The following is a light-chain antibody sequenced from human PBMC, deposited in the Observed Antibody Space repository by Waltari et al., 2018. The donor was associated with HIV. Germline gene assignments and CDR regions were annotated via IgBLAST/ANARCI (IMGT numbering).Light chain of an antibody. J-gene: IGLJ3*02. CDR1: SSNVGKNY. CDR2: WGS. Sequence: QSVLTQSPSASGTPGQRVPISCSGSSSNVGKNYVYWFQQIPGTGPKLLFYWGSRRPSGFPDRFSGSKSGTSASLAISGLRSEDEADYYCAVWDDNLSAWVFGGGTRLTVL. CDR3: AVWDDNLSAWV. V-gene: IGLV1-47*01.